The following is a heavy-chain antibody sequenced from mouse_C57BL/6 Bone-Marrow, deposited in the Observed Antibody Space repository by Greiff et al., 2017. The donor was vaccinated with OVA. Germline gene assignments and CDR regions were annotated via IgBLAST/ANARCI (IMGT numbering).Heavy chain of an antibody. V-gene: IGHV1-54*01. CDR1: GYAFTNYL. CDR2: INPGSGGT. CDR3: ARERGNYFDY. Sequence: QVQLQQSGAELVRPGTSVKVSCKASGYAFTNYLIEWVKQRPGQGLEWIGVINPGSGGTNYNEKFKGKATLTADKSSSNAYMQLSSLTSEDSAVYFCARERGNYFDYWGQGTTLTVSS. J-gene: IGHJ2*01.